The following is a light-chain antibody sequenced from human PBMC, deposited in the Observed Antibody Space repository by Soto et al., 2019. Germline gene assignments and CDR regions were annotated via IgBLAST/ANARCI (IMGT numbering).Light chain of an antibody. J-gene: IGKJ4*01. CDR1: QTVGGNY. CDR2: GTS. V-gene: IGKV3-20*01. CDR3: QQYSTSPPT. Sequence: EIVLTQSPGTLSLSPGEGATLSCRASQTVGGNYLAWYQQKPGQAPRLLIYGTSNRATGIPDRFSGSGSGTDFSLSIRRLEPEDFAVFYCQQYSTSPPTCGGGTKVEIK.